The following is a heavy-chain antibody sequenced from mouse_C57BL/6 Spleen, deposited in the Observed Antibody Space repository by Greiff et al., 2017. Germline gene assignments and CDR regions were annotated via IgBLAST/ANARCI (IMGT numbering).Heavy chain of an antibody. CDR3: ARTPYDYGRVPFAY. Sequence: EVQLQQSGPELVKPGASVKISCKASGYTFTDYYMNWVKQSHGKSLEWIGDINPNNGGTSYNQKFKGKATLTVDKSSSTAYMELRSLTSEDSAVYYCARTPYDYGRVPFAYWGQGTLVTVSA. D-gene: IGHD2-4*01. J-gene: IGHJ3*01. V-gene: IGHV1-26*01. CDR2: INPNNGGT. CDR1: GYTFTDYY.